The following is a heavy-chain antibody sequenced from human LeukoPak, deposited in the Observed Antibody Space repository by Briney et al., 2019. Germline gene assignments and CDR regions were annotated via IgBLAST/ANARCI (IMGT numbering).Heavy chain of an antibody. CDR3: ARSRGGNYYYYGMDV. CDR1: GFTFSSYA. Sequence: GGSLRLSCAASGFTFSSYAMSWVRQAPGKGLEWVSVIYSGGSTYYADSVKGRFTISRDNSKNTLYLQMNSLRAEDTAVYYCARSRGGNYYYYGMDVWGQGTTVTVSS. CDR2: IYSGGST. V-gene: IGHV3-53*01. D-gene: IGHD3-10*01. J-gene: IGHJ6*02.